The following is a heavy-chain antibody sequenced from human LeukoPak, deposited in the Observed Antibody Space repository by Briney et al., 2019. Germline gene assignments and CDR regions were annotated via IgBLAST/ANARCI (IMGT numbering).Heavy chain of an antibody. CDR1: GFTFSSYS. D-gene: IGHD2-15*01. CDR3: ARLDLGYCSGGSCYRTYYGMDV. J-gene: IGHJ6*02. CDR2: ISSSSSYI. Sequence: GGSLRLSCAASGFTFSSYSMNWVRQAPGKGLEWVSSISSSSSYIYYADSVKGRFTISRDNAKNSLYLQMNSLRDEDTAVYYCARLDLGYCSGGSCYRTYYGMDVWGQGTTVTVSS. V-gene: IGHV3-21*01.